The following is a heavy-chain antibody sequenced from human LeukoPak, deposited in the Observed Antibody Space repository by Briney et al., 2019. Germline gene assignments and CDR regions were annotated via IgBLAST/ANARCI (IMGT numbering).Heavy chain of an antibody. CDR3: TRRAVYTRGFYYGMDF. CDR2: IYPGDYDT. Sequence: GESLKISCKGSGYSFTSYWIAWVRQMPGKGLEWMGSIYPGDYDTRYNPSFQGQVTISADKSISTAYLQWRSLKASDTAMYYCTRRAVYTRGFYYGMDFWGQGTTVTVSS. CDR1: GYSFTSYW. J-gene: IGHJ6*02. D-gene: IGHD5/OR15-5a*01. V-gene: IGHV5-51*01.